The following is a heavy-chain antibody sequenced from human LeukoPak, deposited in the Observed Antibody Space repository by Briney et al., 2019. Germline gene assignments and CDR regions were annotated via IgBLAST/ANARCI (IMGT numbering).Heavy chain of an antibody. CDR2: IIPILGIA. V-gene: IGHV1-69*04. J-gene: IGHJ4*02. Sequence: SVKVSCKASGGTFSSYAISWVRQAPGQGLEWMGRIIPILGIADYAQKFQGRVTITADKSTSTAYMELNSLRAEDTAVYYCAKGLGYYDNSGYSYWGQGTLVTVSS. CDR3: AKGLGYYDNSGYSY. D-gene: IGHD3-22*01. CDR1: GGTFSSYA.